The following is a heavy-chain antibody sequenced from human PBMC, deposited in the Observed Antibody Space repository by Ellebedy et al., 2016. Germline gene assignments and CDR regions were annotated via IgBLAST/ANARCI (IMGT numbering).Heavy chain of an antibody. V-gene: IGHV4-59*01. CDR2: IYYSGIT. D-gene: IGHD2-2*01. CDR3: ARDQRSTSCYDY. Sequence: GSLRLSXTVSGGSMSSYYWSWIRQPPGKGLEWIGYIYYSGITNYNPSLKSRVTISVDTSKNQFSLKLISVTAADTAVYYCARDQRSTSCYDYWGQGTLVTVSS. J-gene: IGHJ4*02. CDR1: GGSMSSYY.